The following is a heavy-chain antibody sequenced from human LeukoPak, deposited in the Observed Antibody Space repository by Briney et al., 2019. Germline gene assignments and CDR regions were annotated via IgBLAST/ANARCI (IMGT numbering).Heavy chain of an antibody. CDR2: IKGDEMTT. D-gene: IGHD6-19*01. CDR3: ARAIIAVAGEIYDY. CDR1: GFTFTTYW. J-gene: IGHJ4*02. Sequence: GGSLRLSCAASGFTFTTYWMHWVRQAPGKGLEWVSRIKGDEMTTNYADSVEGRFTISRDNAKNTLYLQMNSLRAEDTAVYYCARAIIAVAGEIYDYWGQGTLVTVSS. V-gene: IGHV3-74*01.